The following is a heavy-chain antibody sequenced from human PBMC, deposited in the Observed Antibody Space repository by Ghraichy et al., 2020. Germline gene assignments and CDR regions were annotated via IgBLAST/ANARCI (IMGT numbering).Heavy chain of an antibody. J-gene: IGHJ6*02. Sequence: SQTLSLTCTVSGGSIRNDYWSWFRQPPGKGLEFIGYIDYRGTTDYNPSLRRRVTTSLDTSKNQFSLKLSSVTAADTAVYYCARRSTVLSPGGLYGLDVWGQGTTVTVSS. V-gene: IGHV4-59*08. CDR2: IDYRGTT. D-gene: IGHD4-23*01. CDR3: ARRSTVLSPGGLYGLDV. CDR1: GGSIRNDY.